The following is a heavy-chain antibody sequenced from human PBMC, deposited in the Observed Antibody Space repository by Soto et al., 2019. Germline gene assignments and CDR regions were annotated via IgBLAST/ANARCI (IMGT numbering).Heavy chain of an antibody. CDR1: GFTFSSYE. D-gene: IGHD3-22*01. Sequence: PGGSLRLSCAASGFTFSSYEMNWVRQAPGKGLEWVSYISSSGSTIYYADSVKGRFTISRDNAKNSLYLQMNSLRAEDTAVYYCARNGNYYVSMVNNSNQNLFGFGGKG. J-gene: IGHJ6*03. CDR2: ISSSGSTI. V-gene: IGHV3-48*03. CDR3: ARNGNYYVSMVNNSNQNLFGF.